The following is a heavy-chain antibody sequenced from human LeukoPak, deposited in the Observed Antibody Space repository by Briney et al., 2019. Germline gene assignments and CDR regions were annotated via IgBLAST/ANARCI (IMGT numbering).Heavy chain of an antibody. CDR1: GFTDSYNF. D-gene: IGHD2-15*01. J-gene: IGHJ4*02. CDR3: ARGRGSD. V-gene: IGHV3-53*01. Sequence: GGSLRLSCEASGFTDSYNFMGWVRQAPGKGLEWVSIIHIGGTTYYADSVKGRFTISRDNFKNTLYLQMNTLRAEDTAVYYCARGRGSDWGQGTLVTVSS. CDR2: IHIGGTT.